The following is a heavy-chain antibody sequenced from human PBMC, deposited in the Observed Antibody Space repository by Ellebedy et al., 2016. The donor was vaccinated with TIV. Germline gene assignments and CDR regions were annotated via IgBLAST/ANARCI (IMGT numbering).Heavy chain of an antibody. CDR3: ARGNYGGNFNPGYFDY. D-gene: IGHD4-23*01. Sequence: KVSCXGSGYTFTSYWIGWVRQMPGKGLEWMGIIYPGDSNTRYSPSFQGQVTISADKSISTAYLQWSSLRASDTAMYYCARGNYGGNFNPGYFDYWGQGTLVTVSS. J-gene: IGHJ4*02. CDR1: GYTFTSYW. V-gene: IGHV5-51*01. CDR2: IYPGDSNT.